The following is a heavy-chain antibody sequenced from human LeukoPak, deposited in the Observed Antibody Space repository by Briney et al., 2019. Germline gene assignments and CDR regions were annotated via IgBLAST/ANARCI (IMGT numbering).Heavy chain of an antibody. Sequence: PGGSLRLSCAASGFTYSSYGIHWVRQGPDKGLEWVAAIWYDGSNEHYADSVKGRFAISRDNSEKTVFLQMNNLRAEDTAVYYCASSSTRITIFGVVRRPYYYYMDVWGKGTTVTVSS. J-gene: IGHJ6*03. D-gene: IGHD3-3*01. V-gene: IGHV3-33*01. CDR3: ASSSTRITIFGVVRRPYYYYMDV. CDR2: IWYDGSNE. CDR1: GFTYSSYG.